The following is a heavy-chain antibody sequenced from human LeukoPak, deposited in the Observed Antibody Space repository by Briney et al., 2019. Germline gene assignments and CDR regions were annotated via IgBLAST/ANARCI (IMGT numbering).Heavy chain of an antibody. CDR2: IIPIFGTA. CDR1: GYTFTSYD. CDR3: ASKSPIAAAGFDY. V-gene: IGHV1-69*05. D-gene: IGHD6-13*01. Sequence: SVKVSCKASGYTFTSYDISWVRQAPGQGLEWMGGIIPIFGTANYAQKFQGRVTITTDESTSTAYMELSSLRSEDTAVYYCASKSPIAAAGFDYWGQGTLVTVSS. J-gene: IGHJ4*02.